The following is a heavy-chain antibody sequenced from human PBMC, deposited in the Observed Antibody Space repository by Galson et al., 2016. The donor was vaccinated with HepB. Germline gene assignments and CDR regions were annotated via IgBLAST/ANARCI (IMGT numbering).Heavy chain of an antibody. D-gene: IGHD5-24*01. V-gene: IGHV3-49*04. CDR1: GFTFGDHA. CDR2: ITTTRYGGKT. Sequence: SLRLSCAASGFTFGDHAMNWVHQAPGKGLEWGGFITTTRYGGKTEYAASVKGRFTISRDDSKSIAYLRMNSLKTEDTGVYFCTRGQTADGGSVAYWGQGTLVIVS. J-gene: IGHJ4*02. CDR3: TRGQTADGGSVAY.